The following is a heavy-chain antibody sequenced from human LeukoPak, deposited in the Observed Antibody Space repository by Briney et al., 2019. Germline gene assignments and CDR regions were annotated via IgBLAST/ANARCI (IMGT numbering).Heavy chain of an antibody. Sequence: GGSLRLSCAASGFTVSRNYMSWVRQAPGKGLEWVSAISGSGGSTYYADSVKGRFTISRDNSKNTLYLQMNSLRAEDTAVYYCAKDLGYCSSTSCYPTGGYWFDPWGQGTLVTVSS. V-gene: IGHV3-23*01. CDR3: AKDLGYCSSTSCYPTGGYWFDP. CDR1: GFTVSRNY. CDR2: ISGSGGST. J-gene: IGHJ5*02. D-gene: IGHD2-2*01.